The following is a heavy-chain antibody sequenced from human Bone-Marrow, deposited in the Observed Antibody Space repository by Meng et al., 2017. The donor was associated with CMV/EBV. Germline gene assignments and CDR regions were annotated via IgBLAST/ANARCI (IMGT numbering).Heavy chain of an antibody. Sequence: GSLRLSCTVSGGSISSSSYYWGWIRQPPGKGLEWIGSIYYSGSTYYNPSLKSRVTISVDTSKNQFSLKLSSVTAADTAVDDRARGGKVAPAPYDDWGQGTLVTVSS. D-gene: IGHD2-2*01. V-gene: IGHV4-39*07. J-gene: IGHJ4*02. CDR2: IYYSGST. CDR3: ARGGKVAPAPYDD. CDR1: GGSISSSSYY.